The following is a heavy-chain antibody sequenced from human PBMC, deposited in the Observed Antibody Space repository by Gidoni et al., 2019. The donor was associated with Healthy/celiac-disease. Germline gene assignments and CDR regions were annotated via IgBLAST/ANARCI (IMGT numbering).Heavy chain of an antibody. Sequence: QVQLVQSGAEVKKPGASVKVSCKASGYTFTSYDINWLRQATGQGLEWMGWMNPNSGNTGYAQKFQGRVTMTRNTSISTAYMELSSLRSEDTDVYYCARVAGIGLTTVTTDYYYGMDVWGQGTTVTVSS. CDR2: MNPNSGNT. D-gene: IGHD4-17*01. J-gene: IGHJ6*02. CDR1: GYTFTSYD. CDR3: ARVAGIGLTTVTTDYYYGMDV. V-gene: IGHV1-8*01.